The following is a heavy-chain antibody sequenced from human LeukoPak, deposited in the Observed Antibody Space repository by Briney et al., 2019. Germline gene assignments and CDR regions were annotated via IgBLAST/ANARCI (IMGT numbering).Heavy chain of an antibody. CDR1: GFTFSNYW. CDR3: ASDPPWANDAFDI. Sequence: GGSLRLSCAASGFTFSNYWMTWVRQAPGKGLEWVANIKQDGSKKYYLDSVKGRFTISRDNDENSLYLQTNSLRGEDTAVYYCASDPPWANDAFDIWGQGTMVTVSS. CDR2: IKQDGSKK. V-gene: IGHV3-7*01. D-gene: IGHD7-27*01. J-gene: IGHJ3*02.